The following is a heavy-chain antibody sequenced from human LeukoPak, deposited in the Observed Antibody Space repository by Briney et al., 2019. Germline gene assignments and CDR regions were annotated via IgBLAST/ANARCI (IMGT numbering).Heavy chain of an antibody. D-gene: IGHD2-15*01. J-gene: IGHJ4*02. V-gene: IGHV3-15*01. Sequence: GGSLRLSCAASGFIFSKAWMSWVRQAPGKGLEWVGRIKSKTDGGTTDYAAPVKGRFTISRDDSKNTLYLQMNSLKTEDTAVYYCTTEVVAAHFDYWGQGTLVTVSS. CDR3: TTEVVAAHFDY. CDR2: IKSKTDGGTT. CDR1: GFIFSKAW.